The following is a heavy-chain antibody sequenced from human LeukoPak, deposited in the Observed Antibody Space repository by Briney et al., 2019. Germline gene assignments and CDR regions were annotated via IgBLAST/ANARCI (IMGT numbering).Heavy chain of an antibody. CDR2: IKTDGSEK. J-gene: IGHJ4*02. CDR1: GFTFSNYW. V-gene: IGHV3-7*01. Sequence: GGSLRLSCEGSGFTFSNYWMGWVRQAPGRGLQWVANIKTDGSEKYYVDSVKGRFTISRDNAKNSLYLQMNSLRAEDTAVYYCALTPDYYGSGSFDYWGQGTLVTVSS. CDR3: ALTPDYYGSGSFDY. D-gene: IGHD3-10*01.